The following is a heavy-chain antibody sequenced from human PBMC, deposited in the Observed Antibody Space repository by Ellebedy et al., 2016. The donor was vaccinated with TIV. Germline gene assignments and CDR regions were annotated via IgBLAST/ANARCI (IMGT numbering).Heavy chain of an antibody. V-gene: IGHV3-30*01. Sequence: FTLSRDNSKNTVSLQMNSLRGEDTAVYYCARDLSADVWSAYYLDYWGQGTLVTVSS. J-gene: IGHJ4*02. D-gene: IGHD3-3*01. CDR3: ARDLSADVWSAYYLDY.